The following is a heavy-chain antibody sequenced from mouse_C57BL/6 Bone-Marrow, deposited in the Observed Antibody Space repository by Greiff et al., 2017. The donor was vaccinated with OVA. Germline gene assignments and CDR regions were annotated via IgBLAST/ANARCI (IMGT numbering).Heavy chain of an antibody. CDR2: ISNGGGST. Sequence: EVQLVESGGGLVQPGGSLKLSCAASGFTFSDYYMYWVRQTPEKRLEWVAYISNGGGSTYYPDTVKGRFTISRDNAKNTLYLQMSRLKSEDTAMYYCARGSKSPFDYWGQGTTLTVSS. CDR1: GFTFSDYY. CDR3: ARGSKSPFDY. J-gene: IGHJ2*01. V-gene: IGHV5-12*01.